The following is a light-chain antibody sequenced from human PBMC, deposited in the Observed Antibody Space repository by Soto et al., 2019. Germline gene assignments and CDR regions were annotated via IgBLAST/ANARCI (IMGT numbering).Light chain of an antibody. J-gene: IGLJ1*01. Sequence: QSALTQPASVSGSLGQPITISCTGTSSDIGGYNYVSWYQQHPDKAPKLMLYEVTTRPSGVSNRFSGSKSGNTASLTISGLQAEDEADYYCSSYTSSSTLLYVFGTGTKLTVL. CDR3: SSYTSSSTLLYV. CDR1: SSDIGGYNY. V-gene: IGLV2-14*01. CDR2: EVT.